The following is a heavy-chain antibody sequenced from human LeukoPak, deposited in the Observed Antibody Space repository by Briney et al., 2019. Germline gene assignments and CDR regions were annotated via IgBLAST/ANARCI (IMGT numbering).Heavy chain of an antibody. CDR2: LHADGVEQ. J-gene: IGHJ4*02. CDR1: GFSLSGYW. CDR3: ARGGYSFDY. D-gene: IGHD5-18*01. V-gene: IGHV3-7*01. Sequence: PGGSLRLSCAAFGFSLSGYWMTWVRQAPGKGLEWVARLHADGVEQNYVDSVTGRFTMSRDNAKNSLDLQMNSLRVEDTAVYYCARGGYSFDYLGQGTLVAVSS.